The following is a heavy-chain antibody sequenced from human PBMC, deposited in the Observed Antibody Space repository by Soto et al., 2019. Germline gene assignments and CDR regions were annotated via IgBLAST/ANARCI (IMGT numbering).Heavy chain of an antibody. J-gene: IGHJ4*02. V-gene: IGHV1-18*01. CDR1: GDTFTNYH. D-gene: IGHD3-22*01. Sequence: GASVKVSCKASGDTFTNYHISWVRLAPGQGLEWMGWISSYNGNTNYAQKFQGRVTMTTDTSTSTAYMELRTLRSDDTAVYYCARDPGTSYYDSSGYFFEHWGQGTLVTVSS. CDR2: ISSYNGNT. CDR3: ARDPGTSYYDSSGYFFEH.